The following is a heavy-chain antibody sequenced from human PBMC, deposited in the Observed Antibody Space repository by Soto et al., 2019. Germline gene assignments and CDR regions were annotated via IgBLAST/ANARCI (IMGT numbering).Heavy chain of an antibody. D-gene: IGHD6-13*01. J-gene: IGHJ4*02. CDR2: ISYDGSNK. CDR1: GFTFSSYG. V-gene: IGHV3-30*18. Sequence: GGSLRLSCAASGFTFSSYGMHWVRQAPGKGLEWVAVISYDGSNKYYADSVKGRFTISRDNSKNTLYLQMNSLRAEDTAVYYCAKERNGQQLAYYFDYWGQGTLVTVSS. CDR3: AKERNGQQLAYYFDY.